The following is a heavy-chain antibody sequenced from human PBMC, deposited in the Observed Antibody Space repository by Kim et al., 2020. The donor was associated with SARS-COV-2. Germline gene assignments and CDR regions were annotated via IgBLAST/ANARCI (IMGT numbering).Heavy chain of an antibody. Sequence: GGSLRLSCAASGFTFSDYYMTWIRQAPGKGLEWLSYISSGGSYIVYAESVKGRFSISRDNAKKSLYLQMNSLRAEDTAVYYCARVSSGSSSWYWFDAWGQGTLVTVSS. CDR2: ISSGGSYI. CDR1: GFTFSDYY. D-gene: IGHD6-13*01. CDR3: ARVSSGSSSWYWFDA. V-gene: IGHV3-11*05. J-gene: IGHJ5*02.